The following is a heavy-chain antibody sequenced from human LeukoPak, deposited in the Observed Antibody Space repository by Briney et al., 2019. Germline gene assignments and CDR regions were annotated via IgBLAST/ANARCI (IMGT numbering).Heavy chain of an antibody. D-gene: IGHD2-2*01. CDR1: GYTFTSYG. V-gene: IGHV1-18*01. J-gene: IGHJ4*02. Sequence: GASVKVSCKASGYTFTSYGIRWVRQAPGQGLEWMGWISAYNGNTNYAQKLQGGFTMTTDTSTSTAYMELRSLRSDDTAVYYCARDGLLCSSTSCYTIFDYWGQGTLVTVSS. CDR2: ISAYNGNT. CDR3: ARDGLLCSSTSCYTIFDY.